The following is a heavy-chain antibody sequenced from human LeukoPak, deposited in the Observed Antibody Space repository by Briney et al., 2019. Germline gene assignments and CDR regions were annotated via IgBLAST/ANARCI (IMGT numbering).Heavy chain of an antibody. CDR3: ARDRKTDEDSSGWYDY. D-gene: IGHD6-19*01. V-gene: IGHV3-73*01. CDR2: IRSKANYYAT. Sequence: GGSLRLSCAASGFTFSGSAMHWVRQASGKGLEWVGRIRSKANYYATAYAASVKGRFTISRDDSKNTAYLQVNSLKTEDTAVYYCARDRKTDEDSSGWYDYWGQGTLVTVSS. CDR1: GFTFSGSA. J-gene: IGHJ4*02.